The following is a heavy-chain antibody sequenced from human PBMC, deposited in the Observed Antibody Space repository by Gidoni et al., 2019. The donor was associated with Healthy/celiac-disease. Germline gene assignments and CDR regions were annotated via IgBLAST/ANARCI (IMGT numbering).Heavy chain of an antibody. CDR3: ARSQGHLEWSLGMDV. CDR1: GDSFTSYW. CDR2: IYPGNADT. V-gene: IGHV5-51*01. Sequence: EVQLVQSGAEVKKPGESLKISCKRSGDSFTSYWFGWVRQMPGKGLEWMGSIYPGNADTRYSPSFQGRVTISADKSISTAYLQWSSLKAADTAMYYCARSQGHLEWSLGMDVWGQGTTVTVSS. J-gene: IGHJ6*02. D-gene: IGHD3-3*01.